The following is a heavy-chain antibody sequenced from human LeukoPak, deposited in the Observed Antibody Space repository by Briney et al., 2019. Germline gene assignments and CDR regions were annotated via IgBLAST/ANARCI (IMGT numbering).Heavy chain of an antibody. V-gene: IGHV3-23*01. J-gene: IGHJ4*02. D-gene: IGHD3-10*01. Sequence: GGSLRLSCAASGFTFSSYAMSWVRQAPGKGLEWVSGFTGSGGSTHYADSVKGRFTISMGKSKNTVHLQMSSLRAEDTAVYYCAKVTWFGDPGWGQGTLVTVSS. CDR1: GFTFSSYA. CDR3: AKVTWFGDPG. CDR2: FTGSGGST.